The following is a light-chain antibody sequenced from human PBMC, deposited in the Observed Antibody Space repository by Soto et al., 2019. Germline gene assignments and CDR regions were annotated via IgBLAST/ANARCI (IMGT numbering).Light chain of an antibody. V-gene: IGLV2-14*01. Sequence: QSVLTQPASVSGSPGQTITISCTGTSSDVGRYNTVSWYQHHPGKAPKLIIYEVTHRPAGISDRFSASKSGNTASLTISGRQAEDEADYYCNSLRVNHLYVFGSGTKVTV. CDR1: SSDVGRYNT. CDR2: EVT. J-gene: IGLJ1*01. CDR3: NSLRVNHLYV.